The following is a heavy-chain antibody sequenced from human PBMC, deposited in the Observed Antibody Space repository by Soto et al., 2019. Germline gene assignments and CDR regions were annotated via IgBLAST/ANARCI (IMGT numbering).Heavy chain of an antibody. D-gene: IGHD1-7*01. CDR3: AREGYNWNYKGDY. CDR1: GFTFSSYS. J-gene: IGHJ4*02. Sequence: EVQLVESGGGLVKPGGSLRLSCAASGFTFSSYSMNWVRQAPGKGLEWVSSISSRSSYIYYADSVKGRFTISRDNAKNSLYLQMNSLRAEDTAVDYCAREGYNWNYKGDYCGQGTLVTVSS. V-gene: IGHV3-21*01. CDR2: ISSRSSYI.